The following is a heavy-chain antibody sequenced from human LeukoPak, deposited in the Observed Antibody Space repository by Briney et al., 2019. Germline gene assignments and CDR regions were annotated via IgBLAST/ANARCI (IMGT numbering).Heavy chain of an antibody. Sequence: SETLSLTCAVYGGSFSGYYWSWIRQPPGKGLEWIWEIKHSGSTNYNPSLKSRVTIAVDTSKNQFSLKLSSVTAADTAVYYCAASSTGSGYPYRSYYFDYWGQGTLVTVSS. J-gene: IGHJ4*02. D-gene: IGHD5-12*01. V-gene: IGHV4-34*01. CDR1: GGSFSGYY. CDR2: IKHSGST. CDR3: AASSTGSGYPYRSYYFDY.